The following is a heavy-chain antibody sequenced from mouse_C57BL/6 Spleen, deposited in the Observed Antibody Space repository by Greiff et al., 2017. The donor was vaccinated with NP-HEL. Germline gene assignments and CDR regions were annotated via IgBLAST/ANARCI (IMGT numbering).Heavy chain of an antibody. CDR2: INPNNGGT. V-gene: IGHV1-26*01. J-gene: IGHJ4*01. CDR3: ARTPYSSGYVGAMDY. D-gene: IGHD3-2*02. Sequence: VQLQQSGPELVKPGASVKISCKASGYTFTDYYMNWVKQSHGKSLEWIGDINPNNGGTSYNQKFKGKATLTVDKSSSTAYIELRSLTSEDSAVYYCARTPYSSGYVGAMDYWGQGTSVTVSS. CDR1: GYTFTDYY.